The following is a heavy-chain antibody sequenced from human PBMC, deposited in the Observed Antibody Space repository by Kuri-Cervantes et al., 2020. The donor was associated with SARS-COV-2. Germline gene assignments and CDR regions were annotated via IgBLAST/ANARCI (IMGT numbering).Heavy chain of an antibody. CDR3: TTDSDYGDYDY. CDR2: ISSSGSTI. J-gene: IGHJ4*02. D-gene: IGHD4-17*01. V-gene: IGHV3-48*03. Sequence: GESLKISCAASGFTFSSYEMNWVRQAPGKGLEWVSYISSSGSTIYYADSVKGRFTISRDNSKNTLYLQMNSLKTEDTAVYYCTTDSDYGDYDYWGQGTLVTVSS. CDR1: GFTFSSYE.